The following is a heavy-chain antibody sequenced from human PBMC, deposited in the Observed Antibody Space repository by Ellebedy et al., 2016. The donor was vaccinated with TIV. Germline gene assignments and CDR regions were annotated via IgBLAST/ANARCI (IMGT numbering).Heavy chain of an antibody. CDR1: EFIFSRYS. J-gene: IGHJ3*02. V-gene: IGHV3-21*01. CDR3: AGDGYTGMVGDAFDI. D-gene: IGHD3-10*02. Sequence: GGSLRLSXVGSEFIFSRYSLNWVRQAPGKGLEWVSSISSSGSHKYFTDSVKGRFTISRDNAKNSLYLQMNNLRAEDTAVYYCAGDGYTGMVGDAFDIWGQGTMVTVSS. CDR2: ISSSGSHK.